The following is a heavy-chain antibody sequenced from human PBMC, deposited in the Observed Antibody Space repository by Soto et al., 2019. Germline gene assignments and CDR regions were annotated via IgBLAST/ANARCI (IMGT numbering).Heavy chain of an antibody. CDR3: ARDISAQTTWGGWFDP. J-gene: IGHJ5*02. CDR1: GDSVSNSGYF. Sequence: QVQLQESGPGLVKPSETLSLICTVFGDSVSNSGYFWSWIRQPPGKGLEWIGYISYSGSTKYNYSLKRRITISVDTSNNQLSLRMTSVTAADTAVYFCARDISAQTTWGGWFDPWGPGTLVTVSS. D-gene: IGHD1-1*01. V-gene: IGHV4-61*08. CDR2: ISYSGST.